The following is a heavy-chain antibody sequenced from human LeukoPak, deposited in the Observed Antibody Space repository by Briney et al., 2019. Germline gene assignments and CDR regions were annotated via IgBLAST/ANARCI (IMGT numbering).Heavy chain of an antibody. CDR1: GYTFTSYG. J-gene: IGHJ5*02. D-gene: IGHD6-13*01. CDR2: ISVYNGNT. CDR3: ARDNHSGSWSWFDP. V-gene: IGHV1-18*01. Sequence: ASVTVSFKASGYTFTSYGISWVRQAPGQGLEWMGCISVYNGNTDYAQNLQGRVTMTTDTSTSTAYMELRSLRSDDTAVYYCARDNHSGSWSWFDPWGQGTLVSVSA.